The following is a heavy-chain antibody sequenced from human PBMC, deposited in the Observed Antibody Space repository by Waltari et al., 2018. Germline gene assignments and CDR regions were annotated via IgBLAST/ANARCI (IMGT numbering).Heavy chain of an antibody. V-gene: IGHV3-21*01. Sequence: ASGFTFSNYSMNWVRQAPGKGLEWVSSISSRSTYIDYTDSVKGRFTISRDNAKNSLYLQMNSLRAEDMAVYYCARDGSYWGQGTLVTVSS. J-gene: IGHJ4*02. CDR3: ARDGSY. CDR2: ISSRSTYI. CDR1: GFTFSNYS.